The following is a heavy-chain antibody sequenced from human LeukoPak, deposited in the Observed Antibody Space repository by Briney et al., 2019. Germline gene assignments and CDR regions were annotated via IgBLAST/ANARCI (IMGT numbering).Heavy chain of an antibody. V-gene: IGHV4-61*02. CDR1: GGTISNGSNH. CDR2: IYTSGST. CDR3: AREVLGLFCVDP. Sequence: SETLSLTCTASGGTISNGSNHWSWLRQPAGQGLEWLGRIYTSGSTNSNPSRKTRFTTSVDTSKNHCSLKLSSVTAADRAVYYVAREVLGLFCVDPWGQGTLVTVSS. J-gene: IGHJ5*02. D-gene: IGHD3-3*01.